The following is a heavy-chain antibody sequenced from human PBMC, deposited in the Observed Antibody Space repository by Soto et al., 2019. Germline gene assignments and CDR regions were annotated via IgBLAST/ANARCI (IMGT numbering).Heavy chain of an antibody. CDR3: ARDYYGSGIGGHWFDP. D-gene: IGHD3-10*01. Sequence: QVQLQESGPGLVKPSQTLSLTCTVSGGSISSVGYYWSWIRQHPGKGLEWIGYIYYSGSTYYNPSLKSRVTRAVDTSKNQFSLKLSSVTAADTAVYYCARDYYGSGIGGHWFDPWGQGTLVTVSS. V-gene: IGHV4-31*03. J-gene: IGHJ5*02. CDR1: GGSISSVGYY. CDR2: IYYSGST.